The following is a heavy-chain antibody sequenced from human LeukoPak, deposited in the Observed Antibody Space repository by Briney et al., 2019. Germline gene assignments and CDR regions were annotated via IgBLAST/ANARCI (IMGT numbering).Heavy chain of an antibody. Sequence: SQTLSLTCTVSGGSISSGDYYWSWIRQPPGKGLEWIGYIYYSGSTYYNPSLKSRVTISVDTSKNQFSLKLSSVTAADTAVYYCARGLYDFWSGYTLGYWGQGTLVTVS. CDR1: GGSISSGDYY. D-gene: IGHD3-3*01. V-gene: IGHV4-30-4*01. CDR3: ARGLYDFWSGYTLGY. J-gene: IGHJ4*02. CDR2: IYYSGST.